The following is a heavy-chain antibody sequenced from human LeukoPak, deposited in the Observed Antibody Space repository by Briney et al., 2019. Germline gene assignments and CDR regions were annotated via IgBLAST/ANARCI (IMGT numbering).Heavy chain of an antibody. J-gene: IGHJ4*02. D-gene: IGHD4-11*01. CDR2: ISYDGTNK. CDR3: ARDRTPNWSAYSNPTFHY. Sequence: PGGSLRLSCAASGFTFSTYAIHWVRQAPGKGLEWVAVISYDGTNKNYADSVKGRFTIYRDNSKITLYLQLTSLRAEDTAVYYCARDRTPNWSAYSNPTFHYWGQGTLVTVSS. V-gene: IGHV3-30*07. CDR1: GFTFSTYA.